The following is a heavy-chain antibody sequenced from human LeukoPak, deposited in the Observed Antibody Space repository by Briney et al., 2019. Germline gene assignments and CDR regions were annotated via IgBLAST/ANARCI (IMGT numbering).Heavy chain of an antibody. D-gene: IGHD3-22*01. CDR2: INHSGST. V-gene: IGHV4-34*01. CDR3: ARELYYYDSSGYYY. CDR1: GGSFSGYY. J-gene: IGHJ4*02. Sequence: SGALSLTCAVYGGSFSGYYWSWIRPPPGKGREWVGEINHSGSTNYNPSLKRRVTISVDASKNQFSLKLSSVTAADTAVYYCARELYYYDSSGYYYWGQGTLVTVSS.